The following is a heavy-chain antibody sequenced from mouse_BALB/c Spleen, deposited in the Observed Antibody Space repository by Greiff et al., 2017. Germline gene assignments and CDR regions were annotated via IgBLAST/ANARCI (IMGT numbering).Heavy chain of an antibody. CDR2: IYPSDSYT. J-gene: IGHJ4*01. Sequence: VQLHQPGAELVRPGASVKLSCKASGYTFTSYWINWVKQRPGQGLEWIGNIYPSDSYTNYNQKFKDKATLTVDKSSSTAYMQLSSPTSEDSAVYYCTRDYAMDYWGQGTSVTVSS. CDR1: GYTFTSYW. CDR3: TRDYAMDY. V-gene: IGHV1-69*02.